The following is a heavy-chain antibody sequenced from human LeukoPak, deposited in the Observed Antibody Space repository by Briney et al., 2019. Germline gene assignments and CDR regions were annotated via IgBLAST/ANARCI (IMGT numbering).Heavy chain of an antibody. CDR1: GFSFKDYN. CDR3: AKVRWDNSGWYYLDS. CDR2: ITYDGGNK. J-gene: IGHJ4*02. V-gene: IGHV3-30*18. Sequence: QPGGSLRLSCAASGFSFKDYNMHWVRQAPGKGLEWVAVITYDGGNKYYTDSVKGRFTISRDNSKSTLYLQMNSLRAEDTAVYYCAKVRWDNSGWYYLDSWGQGTLVTVSS. D-gene: IGHD6-19*01.